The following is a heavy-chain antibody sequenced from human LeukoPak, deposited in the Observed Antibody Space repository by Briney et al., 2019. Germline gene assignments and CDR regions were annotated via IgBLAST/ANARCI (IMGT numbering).Heavy chain of an antibody. D-gene: IGHD5-24*01. CDR3: ARGMATMGDY. V-gene: IGHV4-30-2*02. J-gene: IGHJ4*02. CDR1: GGSISSGGYS. Sequence: SETLSLTCAVSGGSISSGGYSWSWIRQPPGKGLEWIGYIYHSGSTYYNPSLKSRVTISVDTSKTQFSLKLSSVTAADTAVYYCARGMATMGDYWGQGTLVTVSS. CDR2: IYHSGST.